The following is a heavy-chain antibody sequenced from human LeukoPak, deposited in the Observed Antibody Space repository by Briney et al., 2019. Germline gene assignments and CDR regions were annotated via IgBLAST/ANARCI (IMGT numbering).Heavy chain of an antibody. CDR3: TRRAFMDV. J-gene: IGHJ6*02. CDR1: GFTFSTYG. CDR2: IGGSGGNT. V-gene: IGHV3-23*01. Sequence: PGGSLRLSCAASGFTFSTYGMSWARQAPGKGPEWVSSIGGSGGNTYYADSVKGRFIISRDDSKNTLILQMISLGVEDTAVYYCTRRAFMDVWGQGTTVTVSS.